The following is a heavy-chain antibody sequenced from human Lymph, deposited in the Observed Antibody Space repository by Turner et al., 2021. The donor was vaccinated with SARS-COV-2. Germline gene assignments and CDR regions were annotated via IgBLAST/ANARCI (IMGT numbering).Heavy chain of an antibody. Sequence: EVQLLESGGGLVQPGGSLRRPWAASGFTFSSYTMSWVRQAPGKGLEWVSAISGSGASTYYADSVKGRFTISRDNSKNTLYLQMNSLRVEDTAVYYCAKDGYDGIYCGGGSCYSGWFDPWGQGTLVTVSS. J-gene: IGHJ5*02. CDR2: ISGSGAST. CDR3: AKDGYDGIYCGGGSCYSGWFDP. V-gene: IGHV3-23*01. CDR1: GFTFSSYT. D-gene: IGHD2-15*01.